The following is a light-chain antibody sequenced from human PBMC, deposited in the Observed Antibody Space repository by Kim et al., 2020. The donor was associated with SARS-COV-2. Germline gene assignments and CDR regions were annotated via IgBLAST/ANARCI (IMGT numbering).Light chain of an antibody. Sequence: DIVMTQSPDSLAVSLGERATINCKSSQSVLYTSNNKNYLAWYQQKPGQPPKLLIYWASTRESGFPDRFSGSGSGTDFTLTISSLQAEDVAVYYCQQYYSTPRTFGQGTKLEI. CDR1: QSVLYTSNNKNY. CDR3: QQYYSTPRT. CDR2: WAS. V-gene: IGKV4-1*01. J-gene: IGKJ2*01.